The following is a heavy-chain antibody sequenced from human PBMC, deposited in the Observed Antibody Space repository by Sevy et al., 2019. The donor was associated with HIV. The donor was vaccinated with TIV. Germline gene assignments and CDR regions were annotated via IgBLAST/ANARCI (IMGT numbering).Heavy chain of an antibody. CDR2: FDPEDGKT. J-gene: IGHJ4*02. D-gene: IGHD3-22*01. CDR1: GYTLTXLS. Sequence: ASVKVSCKVSGYTLTXLSMHWVRQAPGKGLEWMGTFDPEDGKTIYAQKFQGRVTMTEDTSIETAYMELSSLRTEDTAVFYCAITKDYYDNSGYPFDYWGQGTLVTVSS. V-gene: IGHV1-24*01. CDR3: AITKDYYDNSGYPFDY.